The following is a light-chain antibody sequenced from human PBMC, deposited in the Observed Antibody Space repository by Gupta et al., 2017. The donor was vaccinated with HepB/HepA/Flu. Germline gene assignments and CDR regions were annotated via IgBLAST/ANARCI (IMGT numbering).Light chain of an antibody. CDR3: CSYAGSSTYV. CDR1: ISDVGSYNL. V-gene: IGLV2-23*02. CDR2: EVS. J-gene: IGLJ1*01. Sequence: QSALTQPASVSGSPAQSITISCTGTISDVGSYNLVSWYQQHPGKAPKLMIYEVSKRPSGVSSRFSGSKSGNTASLIISVRQAEDEADYYCCSYAGSSTYVFGTGTKVTVL.